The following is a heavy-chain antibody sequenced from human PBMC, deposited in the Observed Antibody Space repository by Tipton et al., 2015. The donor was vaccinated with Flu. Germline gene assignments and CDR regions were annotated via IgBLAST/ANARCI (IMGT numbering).Heavy chain of an antibody. V-gene: IGHV4-39*01. CDR3: ARLSYYDVDLKNFFFDH. CDR2: IYPSGTT. J-gene: IGHJ4*02. D-gene: IGHD3-10*02. CDR1: GGSISSSSYN. Sequence: TLSLTCTDSGGSISSSSYNWGWIRQPPGKGLELIGSIYPSGTTYCNPSLKSRVTILVDTSKSQFSLKLRSVTAADTTVYYCARLSYYDVDLKNFFFDHWGQGALVTVSS.